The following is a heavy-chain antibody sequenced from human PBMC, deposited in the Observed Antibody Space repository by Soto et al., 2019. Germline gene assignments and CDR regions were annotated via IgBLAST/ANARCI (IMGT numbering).Heavy chain of an antibody. V-gene: IGHV4-38-2*01. CDR2: IYHSGRI. D-gene: IGHD2-21*01. CDR1: GYSISNGYF. CDR3: ARRVVAYTGFDY. J-gene: IGHJ4*02. Sequence: PSETLSLTCDVSGYSISNGYFWAWIRQPPGKGLEWIGSIYHSGRIYYNPSLKSRLTISVDTPKNQFSLKLSSVTAADTAMYYCARRVVAYTGFDYWGQGTLVTVSS.